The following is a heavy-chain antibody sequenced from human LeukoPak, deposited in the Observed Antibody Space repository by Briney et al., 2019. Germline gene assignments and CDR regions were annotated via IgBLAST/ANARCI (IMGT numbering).Heavy chain of an antibody. CDR3: ATQYQLLSYYYYYGMDV. J-gene: IGHJ6*02. V-gene: IGHV1-24*01. CDR2: FDPEDGET. Sequence: ASVKVSCKVSGYTLTELSMHWVRQAPGKGLEWMGGFDPEDGETICAQKFQGRVTMTEDTSTDTAYMELSSLRSEDTAVYYCATQYQLLSYYYYYGMDVWGQGTTVTVSS. CDR1: GYTLTELS. D-gene: IGHD2-2*01.